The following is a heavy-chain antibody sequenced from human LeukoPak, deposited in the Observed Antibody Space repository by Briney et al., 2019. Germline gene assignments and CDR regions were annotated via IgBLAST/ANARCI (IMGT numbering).Heavy chain of an antibody. CDR2: IKQDGSEK. Sequence: PGGSLRLSCAASGFTFSSYWMSWVRQAPGKGLEWVANIKQDGSEKYYVDSVKGGFTISRDNAKNSLYLQMNSLRAEDTAVYYCARDSYGDYFDYWGQGTLVTVSS. J-gene: IGHJ4*02. V-gene: IGHV3-7*01. CDR3: ARDSYGDYFDY. D-gene: IGHD4-17*01. CDR1: GFTFSSYW.